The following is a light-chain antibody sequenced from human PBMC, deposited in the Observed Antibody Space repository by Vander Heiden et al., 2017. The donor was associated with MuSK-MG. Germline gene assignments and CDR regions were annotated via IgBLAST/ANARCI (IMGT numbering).Light chain of an antibody. J-gene: IGKJ1*01. CDR2: GAS. Sequence: EIVLTQSPGTLSLSPGERATLSCRASQSVTSSYLVWYQQKPGQAPRLLIYGASSRANGIPDRFSGSGYGTDFTLTSSRREHEDSAVYYGQQDCDSQTFGQGTKVXIK. CDR1: QSVTSSY. CDR3: QQDCDSQT. V-gene: IGKV3-20*01.